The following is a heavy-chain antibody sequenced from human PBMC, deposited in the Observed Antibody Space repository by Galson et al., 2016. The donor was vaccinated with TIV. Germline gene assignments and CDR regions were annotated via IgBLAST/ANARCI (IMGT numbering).Heavy chain of an antibody. CDR2: VIPIFGTA. CDR3: AQAFYYDSSAYYFHF. J-gene: IGHJ4*02. CDR1: GVTFSTYV. Sequence: SVKVSCKASGVTFSTYVINWVRQAPGQGLEWMGGVIPIFGTANYAQKFQGRVTITADESTSTAYMDLRSLRSDDTAVYYCAQAFYYDSSAYYFHFWGQGTLVSVSS. D-gene: IGHD3-22*01. V-gene: IGHV1-69*13.